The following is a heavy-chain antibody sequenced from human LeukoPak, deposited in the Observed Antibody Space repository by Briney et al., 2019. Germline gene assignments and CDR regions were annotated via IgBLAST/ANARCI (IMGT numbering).Heavy chain of an antibody. CDR2: IIPILGLV. Sequence: ASVKVSCKASGGTFSSYGISWVRQAPGQGLEWMGRIIPILGLVNDTQKFQGRVTITADKSTSTAYMELSSLRSEDTAVYCCARSRALNYDSSGYNYWGQGTLVTVSS. CDR1: GGTFSSYG. V-gene: IGHV1-69*04. J-gene: IGHJ4*02. D-gene: IGHD3-22*01. CDR3: ARSRALNYDSSGYNY.